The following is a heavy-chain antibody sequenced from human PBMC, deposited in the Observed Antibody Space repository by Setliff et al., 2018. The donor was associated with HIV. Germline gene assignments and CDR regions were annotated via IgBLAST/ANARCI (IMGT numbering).Heavy chain of an antibody. J-gene: IGHJ4*02. Sequence: ASVKVSCKSSGYSFGDYYIHWVRQAPGQGLEWMGVINPAGGNSHYAQKFQGRVTVTRDASTSTVYMDLSSLRSGDTAVYFCARVYCSIASCYDEYYFDYWGQGTLVTVSS. CDR3: ARVYCSIASCYDEYYFDY. D-gene: IGHD2-2*01. CDR1: GYSFGDYY. V-gene: IGHV1-46*01. CDR2: INPAGGNS.